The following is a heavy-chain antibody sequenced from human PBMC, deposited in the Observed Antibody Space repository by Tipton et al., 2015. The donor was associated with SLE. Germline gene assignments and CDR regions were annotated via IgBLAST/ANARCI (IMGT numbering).Heavy chain of an antibody. D-gene: IGHD6-13*01. Sequence: TLSLTCAVYGGSFSGYYWSWIRQPPGKGLEWIGEINHSGSTNYNPSLKSRVTISVDTSKNQFSLKLSSVTAADTAVYYCAKGSSRTPFDYWGQGTLVTVSS. J-gene: IGHJ4*02. CDR1: GGSFSGYY. V-gene: IGHV4-34*01. CDR2: INHSGST. CDR3: AKGSSRTPFDY.